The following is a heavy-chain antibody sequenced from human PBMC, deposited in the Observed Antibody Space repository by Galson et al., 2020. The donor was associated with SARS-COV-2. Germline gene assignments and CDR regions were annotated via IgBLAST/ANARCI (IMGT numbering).Heavy chain of an antibody. CDR1: GGTFSSYA. J-gene: IGHJ5*02. V-gene: IGHV1-69*10. CDR2: IIPILGIA. Sequence: SVKVSCKASGGTFSSYAISWVRQAPGQGLEWMGGIIPILGIANYAQKLQGRVTITADKSTSTAFMELSSLRSEDTAVYHCARDYEYCSSTSCYRPWGQGTLVTVSS. CDR3: ARDYEYCSSTSCYRP. D-gene: IGHD2-2*01.